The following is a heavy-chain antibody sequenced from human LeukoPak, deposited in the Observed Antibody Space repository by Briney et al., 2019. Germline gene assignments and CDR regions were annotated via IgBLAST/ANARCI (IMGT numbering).Heavy chain of an antibody. D-gene: IGHD2-8*01. CDR2: IYYSGST. V-gene: IGHV4-39*01. CDR1: GGSISSSSYY. Sequence: PSETLSLTCTVSGGSISSSSYYWDWIRQPPGKGLEWIGSIYYSGSTYYNPSLKSRVTISVDTSKNQFSLKLSSVTAADTAVYYCARLSVNGWFDPWGQGTLVTVSS. CDR3: ARLSVNGWFDP. J-gene: IGHJ5*02.